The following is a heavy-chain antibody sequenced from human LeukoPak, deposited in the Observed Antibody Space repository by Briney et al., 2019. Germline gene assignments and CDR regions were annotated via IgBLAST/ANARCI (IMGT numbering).Heavy chain of an antibody. CDR1: GYTFTSYD. D-gene: IGHD3-3*01. V-gene: IGHV1-8*01. J-gene: IGHJ5*02. CDR2: MNPNSGNT. CDR3: ARAQQARHYDFWSRSNRFDP. Sequence: ASVKVSCKASGYTFTSYDINWVRQATGQGLEWMGWMNPNSGNTGYAQKFQGRVTMTRNTSISTAYMELSSLRSEDTAVYYCARAQQARHYDFWSRSNRFDPWGQGTLVTVSS.